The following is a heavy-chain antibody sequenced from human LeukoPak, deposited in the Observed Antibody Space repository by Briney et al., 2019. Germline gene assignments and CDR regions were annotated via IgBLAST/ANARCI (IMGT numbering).Heavy chain of an antibody. D-gene: IGHD2/OR15-2a*01. CDR1: GFTSNRYW. V-gene: IGHV3-74*01. Sequence: PGGSLRLSCAASGFTSNRYWMHWVRQVPGKGLVWVSRINSDGSSTTYADSVKGRFTISRDNARNTLYLQVDSLRAEDTAVYYCARGGGTIYMFDYWGQGTLVTVSS. CDR3: ARGGGTIYMFDY. CDR2: INSDGSST. J-gene: IGHJ4*02.